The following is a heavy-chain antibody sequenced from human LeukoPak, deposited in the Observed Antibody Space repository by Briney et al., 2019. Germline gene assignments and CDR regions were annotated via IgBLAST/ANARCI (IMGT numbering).Heavy chain of an antibody. D-gene: IGHD4-11*01. CDR3: ARQRTTVTYPDY. CDR2: ISGSGGTT. Sequence: GGSLRLSCAASGFTFSSYAMSWVRQPPGKGLEWVSAISGSGGTTYYADSVKGRFIISRDNSENTLYLQMNSLRAEDTAVYYCARQRTTVTYPDYWGQGTLVTVSS. J-gene: IGHJ4*02. CDR1: GFTFSSYA. V-gene: IGHV3-23*01.